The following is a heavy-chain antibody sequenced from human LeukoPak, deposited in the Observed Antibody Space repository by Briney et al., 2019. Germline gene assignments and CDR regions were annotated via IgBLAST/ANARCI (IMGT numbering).Heavy chain of an antibody. CDR3: ARGDDSGYYDYFDY. J-gene: IGHJ4*02. Sequence: PGGSLRLSCAASGFTFNSYTMNWVRQAPGKGLEWVSSISSSSSYIYQADSAKGRFTVSRDNAKNSLYLQMNILRAEDTAVYYCARGDDSGYYDYFDYWGQGALVTVSS. CDR2: ISSSSSYI. V-gene: IGHV3-21*01. CDR1: GFTFNSYT. D-gene: IGHD3-22*01.